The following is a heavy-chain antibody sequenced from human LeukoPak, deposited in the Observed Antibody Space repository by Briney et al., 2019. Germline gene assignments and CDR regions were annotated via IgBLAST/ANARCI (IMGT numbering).Heavy chain of an antibody. CDR3: ARDPRYFDWLLYIAKVSGFDV. V-gene: IGHV4-59*12. J-gene: IGHJ5*02. Sequence: SETLSLTCTVSGGSISGNYWSWVRQPPGKGLEWIGYIYYTGSTNYNPSLKSRVTISVDTSKNQFSLKLSSVTAADTAVYYCARDPRYFDWLLYIAKVSGFDVWGQGTLVTVSS. D-gene: IGHD3-9*01. CDR2: IYYTGST. CDR1: GGSISGNY.